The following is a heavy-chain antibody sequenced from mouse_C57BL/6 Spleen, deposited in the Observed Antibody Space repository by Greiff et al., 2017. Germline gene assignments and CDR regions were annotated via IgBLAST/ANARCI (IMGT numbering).Heavy chain of an antibody. D-gene: IGHD2-4*01. J-gene: IGHJ3*01. V-gene: IGHV3-6*01. CDR1: GYSITSGYY. Sequence: EVKLQESGPGLVKPSQSLSLTCSVTGYSITSGYYWNWIRQFPGNKLEWMGYISYDGSNNYNPSLKNRISIPRDTSKNQFFLKLNSVTTEDTATYYCARDDDYDRFAYWGQGTLVTVSA. CDR2: ISYDGSN. CDR3: ARDDDYDRFAY.